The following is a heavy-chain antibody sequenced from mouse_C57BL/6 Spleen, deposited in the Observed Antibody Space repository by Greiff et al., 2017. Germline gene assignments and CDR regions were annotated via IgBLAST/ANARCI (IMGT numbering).Heavy chain of an antibody. CDR2: IYPGDGDT. CDR3: ARSSVTRRVYYALDY. Sequence: VQLQESGAELVKPGASVKISCKASGYAFSSYWMNWVKQRPGKGLEWIGQIYPGDGDTNYNGKFKGKATLTADKSSSTAYMQLSSLTSEDSAVYFCARSSVTRRVYYALDYWGQGTSVTVSS. D-gene: IGHD3-1*01. V-gene: IGHV1-80*01. CDR1: GYAFSSYW. J-gene: IGHJ4*01.